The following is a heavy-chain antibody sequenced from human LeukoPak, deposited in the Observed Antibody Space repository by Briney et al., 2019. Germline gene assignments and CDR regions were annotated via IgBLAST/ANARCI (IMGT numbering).Heavy chain of an antibody. V-gene: IGHV1-18*01. CDR2: ISAYNGNT. J-gene: IGHJ4*02. D-gene: IGHD3-10*01. Sequence: ASVKVSCKASGYTFTSYGISWVRQAPGQGLEWMGWISAYNGNTNYAQKLQGRVTMTTDTSTSTAYMELRSLRSDDTAVYYCARVSYSYGSGSYSDYWGQGTLVTVSS. CDR1: GYTFTSYG. CDR3: ARVSYSYGSGSYSDY.